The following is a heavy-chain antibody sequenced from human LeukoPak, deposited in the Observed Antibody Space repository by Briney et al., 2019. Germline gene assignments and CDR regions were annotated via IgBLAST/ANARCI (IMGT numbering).Heavy chain of an antibody. Sequence: TSETLSLTCTVSGGSISSYYWSWIRQSAGKGLEWIGRSYRSGSTDYNPSLKSRVTMSVDTSKNKFSLKLSSVTAADTAVYYCARDSGTTGEVKFDPWGQGTLVTVSS. CDR1: GGSISSYY. CDR3: ARDSGTTGEVKFDP. CDR2: SYRSGST. J-gene: IGHJ5*02. V-gene: IGHV4-4*07. D-gene: IGHD3-10*01.